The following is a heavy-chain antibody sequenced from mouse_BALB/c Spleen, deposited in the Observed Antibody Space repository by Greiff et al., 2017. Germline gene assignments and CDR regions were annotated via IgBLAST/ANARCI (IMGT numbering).Heavy chain of an antibody. CDR3: ARGEEEVLFAY. V-gene: IGHV5-6-3*01. Sequence: EVNVVESGGGLVQPGGSLKLSCAASGFTFSSYGMSWVRQTPDKRLELVATINSNGGSTYYPDSVKGRFTISRDNAKNTLYLQMSSLKSEDTAMYYCARGEEEVLFAYWGQGTLVTVSA. J-gene: IGHJ3*01. CDR1: GFTFSSYG. CDR2: INSNGGST.